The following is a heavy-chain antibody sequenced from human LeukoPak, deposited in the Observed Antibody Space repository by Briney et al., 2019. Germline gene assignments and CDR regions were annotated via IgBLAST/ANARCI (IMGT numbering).Heavy chain of an antibody. CDR2: ISYDGSNK. CDR1: GFTFSSSD. V-gene: IGHV3-30*18. J-gene: IGHJ6*03. Sequence: GGSLRLSCAASGFTFSSSDIHWVRQAPGKGLEWVAVISYDGSNKYYVDSVKGRFTISRDNSKNTVYLQMNSLRAEDTAVYYCAKDHWFGELGYYYYYMDVWGKGTTVTISS. CDR3: AKDHWFGELGYYYYYMDV. D-gene: IGHD3-10*01.